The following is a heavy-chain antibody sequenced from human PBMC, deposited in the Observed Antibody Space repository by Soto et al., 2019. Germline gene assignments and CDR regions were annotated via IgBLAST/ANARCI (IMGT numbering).Heavy chain of an antibody. J-gene: IGHJ5*02. D-gene: IGHD1-20*01. V-gene: IGHV3-53*01. CDR2: IYSGGQI. Sequence: GGSLRLSCAASGFNVAGKYMSWVRQAPGRGLEWVSVIYSGGQIFYSDSVKGRFTISIDNSKNTVTLEMNALRAEDTATYYCARINWSTRGSPSDTWGQGTLVTVSS. CDR1: GFNVAGKY. CDR3: ARINWSTRGSPSDT.